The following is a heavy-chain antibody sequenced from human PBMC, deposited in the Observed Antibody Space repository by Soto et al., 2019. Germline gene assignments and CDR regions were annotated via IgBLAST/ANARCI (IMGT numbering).Heavy chain of an antibody. J-gene: IGHJ4*02. CDR2: IYYSGNT. CDR1: GGSISSGGYS. Sequence: SETLSLTCAVSGGSISSGGYSWSWIRQPPGKGLEWIGCIYYSGNTYYNPSLKSRVTISVDTSKNQFSLKLNAVTAADTAIYYCARPVYCSGGSSPFQYWGQGTLVTVSS. CDR3: ARPVYCSGGSSPFQY. D-gene: IGHD2-15*01. V-gene: IGHV4-30-2*03.